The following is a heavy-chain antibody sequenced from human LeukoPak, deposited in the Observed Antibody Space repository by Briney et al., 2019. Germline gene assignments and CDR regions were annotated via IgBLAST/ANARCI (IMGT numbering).Heavy chain of an antibody. J-gene: IGHJ4*02. D-gene: IGHD1-14*01. CDR3: WKYKYKSRVHYVDY. Sequence: EASVKVSCKASGYTFIDYYIHWVRQAPGHGLEWMGWIDPTSGDTNYAQKFQGRVTMTRDTSISTAYMELSSLSSHDTAVYYCWKYKYKSRVHYVDYGGRGPLVPVSS. CDR1: GYTFIDYY. CDR2: IDPTSGDT. V-gene: IGHV1-2*02.